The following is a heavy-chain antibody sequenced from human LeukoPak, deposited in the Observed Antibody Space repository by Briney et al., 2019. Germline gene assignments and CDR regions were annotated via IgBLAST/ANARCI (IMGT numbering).Heavy chain of an antibody. V-gene: IGHV3-53*01. D-gene: IGHD6-13*01. CDR2: IYSGGST. Sequence: GGPLRLSCAASGFTVSSNYMSWVRQAPGKGLEWVSVIYSGGSTYYADSVKGRFTISRDNSKNTLYLQMNSLRAEDTAVYYCARGEEYSSSWSGVYYYYGMDVWGQGTTVTVSS. CDR3: ARGEEYSSSWSGVYYYYGMDV. CDR1: GFTVSSNY. J-gene: IGHJ6*02.